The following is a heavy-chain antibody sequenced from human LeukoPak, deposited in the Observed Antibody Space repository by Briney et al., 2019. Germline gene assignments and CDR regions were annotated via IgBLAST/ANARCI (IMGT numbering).Heavy chain of an antibody. CDR3: VPLGTMVRGVTSTNWFDL. CDR2: INHSGST. V-gene: IGHV4-34*01. Sequence: PSETLSLTCAVYGGSFSGYYWSWIRQPPGKGLEWIGEINHSGSTNYNPSLKSRVTISVDTSKNQFSLKLSSVTAADTAVYYCVPLGTMVRGVTSTNWFDLWGQGTLVTVSS. J-gene: IGHJ5*02. CDR1: GGSFSGYY. D-gene: IGHD3-10*01.